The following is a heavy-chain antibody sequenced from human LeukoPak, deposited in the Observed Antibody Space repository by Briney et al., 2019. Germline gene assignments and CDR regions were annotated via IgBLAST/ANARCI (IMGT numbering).Heavy chain of an antibody. V-gene: IGHV3-30-3*01. Sequence: GGSLRLSCAASGITFSSYVMHWVRQAPGKGLEWVAVISYDGSNKYYADSVKGRFTISRDNSKNTLYLQMNSLRAEDTAVYYCASGLVVIDAFDIWGQGTMVTVSS. CDR2: ISYDGSNK. D-gene: IGHD3-22*01. CDR1: GITFSSYV. J-gene: IGHJ3*02. CDR3: ASGLVVIDAFDI.